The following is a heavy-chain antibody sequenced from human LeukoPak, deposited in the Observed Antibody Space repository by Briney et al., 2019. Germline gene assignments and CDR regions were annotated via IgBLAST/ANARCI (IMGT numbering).Heavy chain of an antibody. D-gene: IGHD5-12*01. V-gene: IGHV1-8*01. J-gene: IGHJ6*02. Sequence: ASVKVSCKASGYTFTSYEINWVRQAAGQGGEGMGWMKPNSGNTGYAQKFQGRVTMTRNTSISTAYMELSSLRSEDTAVYYCARGGYSGYGGYGMDVWGQGTTVTVSS. CDR1: GYTFTSYE. CDR2: MKPNSGNT. CDR3: ARGGYSGYGGYGMDV.